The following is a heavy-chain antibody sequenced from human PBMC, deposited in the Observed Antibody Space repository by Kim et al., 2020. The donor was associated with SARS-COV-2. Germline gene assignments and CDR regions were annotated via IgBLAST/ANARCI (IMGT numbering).Heavy chain of an antibody. D-gene: IGHD5-18*01. J-gene: IGHJ4*02. CDR2: ISSSSSYI. CDR3: ARGPRGHSYGPGDY. Sequence: GGSLRLSCAASGFSFSTYSMNWVRQAPGKGLEWVSSISSSSSYISYADSVKGRFTISRDKAKNSLYLQMNSLRAEDTAVSLCARGPRGHSYGPGDYWGQG. V-gene: IGHV3-21*01. CDR1: GFSFSTYS.